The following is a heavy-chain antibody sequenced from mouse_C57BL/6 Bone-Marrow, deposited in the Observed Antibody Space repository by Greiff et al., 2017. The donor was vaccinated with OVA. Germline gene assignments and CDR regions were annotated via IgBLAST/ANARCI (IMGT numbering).Heavy chain of an antibody. CDR2: IHPNSGST. J-gene: IGHJ2*01. CDR3: ARFRARGSSD. CDR1: GYTFTSYW. D-gene: IGHD1-1*01. V-gene: IGHV1-64*01. Sequence: VQLQQPGAELVKPGASVKLSCKASGYTFTSYWMHCVKQRPGQGLEWIGMIHPNSGSTNYNEKFKSKATLTVDKSSSTAYMQLSSLTSEDAAVYYCARFRARGSSDWGQGTTLTVSS.